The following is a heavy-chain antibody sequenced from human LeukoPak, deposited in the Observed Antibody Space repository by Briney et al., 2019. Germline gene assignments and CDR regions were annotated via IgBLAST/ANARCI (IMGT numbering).Heavy chain of an antibody. D-gene: IGHD5-12*01. Sequence: SVKVSCKASGGTFSSYAISWVRQAPGQELEWMGGIIPIFGTANYAQKFQGRVTTTADESTSTAYMELSSLRSEDTAVYYCARAPVDMVWFDPWGQGTLVTVSS. J-gene: IGHJ5*02. V-gene: IGHV1-69*13. CDR1: GGTFSSYA. CDR2: IIPIFGTA. CDR3: ARAPVDMVWFDP.